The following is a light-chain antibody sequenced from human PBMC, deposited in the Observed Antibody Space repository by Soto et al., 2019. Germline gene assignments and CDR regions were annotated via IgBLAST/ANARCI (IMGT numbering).Light chain of an antibody. CDR1: SSNIGNNY. V-gene: IGLV1-51*02. CDR3: GTWDSSLSVFYV. J-gene: IGLJ1*01. Sequence: QSVLTQPPSVSAAPGQKVTISCSGSSSNIGNNYVSWYQQLPGTAPKLLIYENNKRPSGIPDRLSGSKSGTSATLGITGLQTGDEADYYCGTWDSSLSVFYVFGPGTKLTVL. CDR2: ENN.